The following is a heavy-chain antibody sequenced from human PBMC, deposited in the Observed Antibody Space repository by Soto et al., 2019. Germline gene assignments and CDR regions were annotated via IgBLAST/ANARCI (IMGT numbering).Heavy chain of an antibody. J-gene: IGHJ6*02. D-gene: IGHD2-15*01. Sequence: SETLSLSCTVSGGSISSGGYYWSWIRQHPGKGLEWIGYIYYSGSTYYNPSLKSRVTISVDTSKNQFSLKLSSVTAADTAVYYCAKVSCSGGSCYSRKTADYHYGMAVWGQGTTVTVSS. CDR1: GGSISSGGYY. CDR3: AKVSCSGGSCYSRKTADYHYGMAV. V-gene: IGHV4-31*03. CDR2: IYYSGST.